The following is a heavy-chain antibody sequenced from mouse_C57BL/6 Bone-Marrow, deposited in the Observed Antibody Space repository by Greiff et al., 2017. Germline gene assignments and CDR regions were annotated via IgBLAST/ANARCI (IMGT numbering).Heavy chain of an antibody. V-gene: IGHV1-5*01. D-gene: IGHD1-1*01. J-gene: IGHJ1*03. Sequence: SGTVLARPGASVKMSCKTSGYTFTSYWMHWVKQRPGQGLEWIGAIYPGNSDTSYNQKFKGKAKLTAVTSASTAFMELSSLTNEDAAVYYCTRGVLRSWDFDVWGTGTTVPVAS. CDR2: IYPGNSDT. CDR1: GYTFTSYW. CDR3: TRGVLRSWDFDV.